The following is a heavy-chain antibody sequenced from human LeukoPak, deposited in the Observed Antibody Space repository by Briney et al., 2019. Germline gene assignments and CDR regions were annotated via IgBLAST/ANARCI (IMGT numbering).Heavy chain of an antibody. CDR1: GFTFSSYA. CDR3: ARGLLWFGELLSPLDY. CDR2: ISYDGSNK. Sequence: PGGSLRLSCAASGFTFSSYAMSWVRQAPGKGLEWVAVISYDGSNKYYADSVKGRFTISRDNSKNTLYLQMNSLRAEDTAVYYCARGLLWFGELLSPLDYWGQGTLVTVSS. D-gene: IGHD3-10*01. V-gene: IGHV3-30-3*01. J-gene: IGHJ4*02.